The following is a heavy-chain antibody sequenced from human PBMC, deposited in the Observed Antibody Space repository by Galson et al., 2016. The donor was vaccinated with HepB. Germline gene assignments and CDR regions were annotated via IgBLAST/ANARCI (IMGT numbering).Heavy chain of an antibody. J-gene: IGHJ3*01. CDR1: GFTFSRSG. D-gene: IGHD6-6*01. V-gene: IGHV3-48*02. CDR3: ARELVRSAFDL. Sequence: SLRLSCAGSGFTFSRSGLNWVRQAPGKGLQWVSYISSSVSTIYYADSVKGRFTISRDNAKNSVYLQMHSLRDDDTAVYFCARELVRSAFDLWGKGTMVTVAS. CDR2: ISSSVSTI.